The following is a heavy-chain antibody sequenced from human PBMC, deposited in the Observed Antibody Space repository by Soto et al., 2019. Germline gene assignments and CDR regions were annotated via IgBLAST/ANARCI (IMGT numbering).Heavy chain of an antibody. CDR2: TSDSGDIT. V-gene: IGHV3-23*01. Sequence: GGSLRLSCAASEFTFSTYAMTWVRQAPGRGLQWVATTSDSGDITYYAGSVKGRFTITRDNSKNTLYLQMNSLRAEDTAVYYCASSISWGQGTLVTVS. CDR1: EFTFSTYA. J-gene: IGHJ5*02. CDR3: ASSIS.